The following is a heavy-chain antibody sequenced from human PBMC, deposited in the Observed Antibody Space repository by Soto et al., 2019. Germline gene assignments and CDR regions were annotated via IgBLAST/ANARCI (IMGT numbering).Heavy chain of an antibody. Sequence: LRLSCAASGFTFSSYAMHWVRQAPGKGLEWVAVISYDGSNKYYADSVKGRFTISRDNSKNTLYLQMNSLRAEDTAVYYCARDREHDYVWGPHYPGYWGQGTLVTVSS. V-gene: IGHV3-30-3*01. D-gene: IGHD3-16*01. CDR3: ARDREHDYVWGPHYPGY. CDR1: GFTFSSYA. CDR2: ISYDGSNK. J-gene: IGHJ4*02.